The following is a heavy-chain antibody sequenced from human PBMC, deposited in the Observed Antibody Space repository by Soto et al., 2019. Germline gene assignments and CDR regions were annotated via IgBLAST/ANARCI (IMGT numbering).Heavy chain of an antibody. CDR3: ARVSDR. CDR2: IYHSGST. CDR1: GGPISRGGFS. J-gene: IGHJ5*02. V-gene: IGHV4-30-2*01. Sequence: PSETLSLTRAVSGGPISRGGFSWSWIRQPPGKGLEWIGYIYHSGSTYYNPSLRSRVTISVDRSKNQFSLKLSSVTAADTAVCYCARVSDRWGQGTLVTVSS.